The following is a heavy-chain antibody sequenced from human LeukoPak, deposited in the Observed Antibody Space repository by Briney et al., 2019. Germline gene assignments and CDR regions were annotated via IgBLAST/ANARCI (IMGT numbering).Heavy chain of an antibody. Sequence: ASVKVSCKASGYTFTSYYMHWVRQAPGQGLEWMGIINPSGGSTSYAQKFQGRVTMTRDMSTSTVYMELSSLRSEDTAVYYCARSYDSSGYYPSYYYYYYMDVWGKGTTVTVSS. J-gene: IGHJ6*03. V-gene: IGHV1-46*01. D-gene: IGHD3-22*01. CDR3: ARSYDSSGYYPSYYYYYYMDV. CDR2: INPSGGST. CDR1: GYTFTSYY.